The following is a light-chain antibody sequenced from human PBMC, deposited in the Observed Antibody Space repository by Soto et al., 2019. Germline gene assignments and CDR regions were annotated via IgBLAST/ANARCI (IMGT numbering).Light chain of an antibody. Sequence: ELVLTQSPATLSVSPGESATLSCRASQNIYYNVAWYQHRPGQAPRLLIYRPSTRSTGVPARFSGRGSGTDFTLTISSLQSEDFTVYSCLQYHNLWSVGQGTKV. V-gene: IGKV3-15*01. CDR1: QNIYYN. CDR3: LQYHNLWS. CDR2: RPS. J-gene: IGKJ1*01.